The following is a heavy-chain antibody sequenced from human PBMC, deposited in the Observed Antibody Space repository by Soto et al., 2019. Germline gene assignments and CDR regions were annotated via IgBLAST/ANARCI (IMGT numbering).Heavy chain of an antibody. J-gene: IGHJ6*02. V-gene: IGHV4-61*05. D-gene: IGHD3-10*01. Sequence: SETLSLTCTVSGGSISSSSYYWGWIRQPPGTGLEWIGYVYHNGITNYNPSLKSRVTISVDKSQNQFSLSLNSVTAADTAVYYCARGLAVRGSYGLDVWGQGTTVTVSS. CDR3: ARGLAVRGSYGLDV. CDR2: VYHNGIT. CDR1: GGSISSSSYY.